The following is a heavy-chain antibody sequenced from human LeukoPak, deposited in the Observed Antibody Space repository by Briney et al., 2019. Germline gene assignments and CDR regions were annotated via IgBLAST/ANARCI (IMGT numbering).Heavy chain of an antibody. CDR2: IWYDGSNK. V-gene: IGHV3-33*01. D-gene: IGHD6-19*01. CDR1: GFKFRNYG. J-gene: IGHJ5*02. CDR3: ARVAIRYSSGWYWFDP. Sequence: GGSLRLSCAASGFKFRNYGMHWVRQAPGKGLEWVAVIWYDGSNKYYADSVKGRFTISRGNSKNTLYLQMNSLRAEDTAVYYCARVAIRYSSGWYWFDPWGQGTLVTVSS.